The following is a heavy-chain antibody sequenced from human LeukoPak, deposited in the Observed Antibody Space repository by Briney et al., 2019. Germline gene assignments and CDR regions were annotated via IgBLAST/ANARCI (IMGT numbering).Heavy chain of an antibody. V-gene: IGHV4-61*02. CDR2: IYTSGST. Sequence: PSQTLSLTCTVSGGSISSGSYYWSWIRQPAGKGLEWIGRIYTSGSTNYNPSLKSRVTISVDTSQNQFSLKLSSVTAADTAVYYCARVNPPLSYSSSSATRPDYWGQGTLVTVSS. D-gene: IGHD6-13*01. J-gene: IGHJ4*02. CDR3: ARVNPPLSYSSSSATRPDY. CDR1: GGSISSGSYY.